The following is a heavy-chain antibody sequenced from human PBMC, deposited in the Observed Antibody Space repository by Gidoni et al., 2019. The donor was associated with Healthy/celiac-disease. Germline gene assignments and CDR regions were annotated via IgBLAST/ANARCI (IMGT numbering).Heavy chain of an antibody. D-gene: IGHD3-10*01. J-gene: IGHJ3*01. CDR2: KGKTDGGTT. Sequence: EVQLVESGGGLVKPGGSLRLSCSASGFTLSHAWMSWVRQAPGKGLEWVVLKGKTDGGTTNYAAPVKGRINILREYSKNKLDLEMNKLKTEDTAMYYCNTGGYYYGAGSQTVWGQGTMVTVFS. CDR3: NTGGYYYGAGSQTV. CDR1: GFTLSHAW. V-gene: IGHV3-15*01.